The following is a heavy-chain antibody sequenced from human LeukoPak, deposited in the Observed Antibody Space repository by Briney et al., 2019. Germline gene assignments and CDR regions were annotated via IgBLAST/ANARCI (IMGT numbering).Heavy chain of an antibody. CDR1: GFTFSSYA. J-gene: IGHJ4*02. D-gene: IGHD3-10*01. CDR2: ISYDGSNK. CDR3: ARDRFGRSIDY. Sequence: GRSLRLSCAASGFTFSSYAMHWVRQAPGKGLEGVAVISYDGSNKYYADSVKGRFTISRDNSKNTLYLQMNSLRAEDTAVYYCARDRFGRSIDYWGQGTLVTVSS. V-gene: IGHV3-30-3*01.